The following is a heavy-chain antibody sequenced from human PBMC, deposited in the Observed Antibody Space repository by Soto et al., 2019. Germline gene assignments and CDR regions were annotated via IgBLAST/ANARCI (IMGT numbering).Heavy chain of an antibody. CDR1: GFTFSSYS. CDR3: ARESTYYYDSSGNDGFDI. D-gene: IGHD3-22*01. V-gene: IGHV3-21*01. CDR2: ISSSSSYI. Sequence: EVQLVESGGGLVKPGGSLRLSCAASGFTFSSYSMNWVRQAPGKGLEWVSSISSSSSYIYYADSVKGRFTISRDNAKNSLCLQMHSLRSEDTAVYYCARESTYYYDSSGNDGFDIWGQGRMVTVSS. J-gene: IGHJ3*02.